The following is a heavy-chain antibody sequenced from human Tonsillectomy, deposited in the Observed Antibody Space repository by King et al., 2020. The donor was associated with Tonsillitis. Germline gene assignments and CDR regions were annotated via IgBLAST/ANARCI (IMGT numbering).Heavy chain of an antibody. CDR1: GYRFTSYW. CDR3: GRLGNWNPRNDWFDP. CDR2: VYPGDSQT. J-gene: IGHJ5*02. V-gene: IGHV5-51*03. Sequence: VQLVESGAEVKKPGESLRISCKGSGYRFTSYWIGWVRQMPGRGLEWMGSVYPGDSQTRYSPSFQGQVTISADKSITTAYLQWSSLKASDTAIYYCGRLGNWNPRNDWFDPWGQGTLVVVSS. D-gene: IGHD1-20*01.